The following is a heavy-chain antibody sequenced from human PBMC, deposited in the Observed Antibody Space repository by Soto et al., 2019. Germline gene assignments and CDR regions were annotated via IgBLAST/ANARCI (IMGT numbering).Heavy chain of an antibody. CDR2: IFYSGST. CDR3: AGARLNRAFDL. Sequence: SETLSLTCTVFGGSISSGIYYWTWIRQYPGEGPEWIGYIFYSGSTYYNPSLKSRVTISADTSKNQFSLKMKSVTAADTAVYYCAGARLNRAFDLWGQGTMVTV. J-gene: IGHJ4*02. V-gene: IGHV4-31*02. CDR1: GGSISSGIYY.